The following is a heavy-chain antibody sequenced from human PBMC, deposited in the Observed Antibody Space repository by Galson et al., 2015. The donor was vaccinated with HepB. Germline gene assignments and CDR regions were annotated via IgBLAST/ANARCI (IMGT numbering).Heavy chain of an antibody. J-gene: IGHJ4*02. Sequence: SLRLSCAASGFTFSSYGMHWVRQAPGKGLEWVAVIWYDGSNKYYADSVKGRFTISRDNSKNTLYLQMNSLRAEDTAVYYCARGGKAYGGNPGFDYWGQGTLVTVSS. CDR3: ARGGKAYGGNPGFDY. CDR2: IWYDGSNK. CDR1: GFTFSSYG. V-gene: IGHV3-33*08. D-gene: IGHD4-23*01.